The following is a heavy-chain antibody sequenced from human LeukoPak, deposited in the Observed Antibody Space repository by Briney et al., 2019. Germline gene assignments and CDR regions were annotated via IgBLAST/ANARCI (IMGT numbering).Heavy chain of an antibody. Sequence: PSETLSLTCAVSGGSISSGAYSWSWIRQPPRKGLEWIGYVYYSGGTYYNPSLKSRVTISVDTSKNQFSLKLSSVTAADTAVYYCARSHGSGSYYNLNDYWGQGILVTVSS. CDR1: GGSISSGAYS. V-gene: IGHV4-30-4*07. J-gene: IGHJ4*02. CDR2: VYYSGGT. CDR3: ARSHGSGSYYNLNDY. D-gene: IGHD3-10*01.